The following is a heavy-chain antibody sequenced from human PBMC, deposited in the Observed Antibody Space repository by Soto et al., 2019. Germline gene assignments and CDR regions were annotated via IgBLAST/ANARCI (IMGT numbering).Heavy chain of an antibody. Sequence: QVQLQESGPGLVKPSQTLSLTCTVSGGSISSGGYYWSWIRQHPGKGLEWIGYIYYSGSTYYNPSLTSRVTISVDTSKNQFSLKLSSVTAADTAVYYCARGPLGTTVTTVYYYSYMDVWGKGTTVTVSS. V-gene: IGHV4-31*03. CDR2: IYYSGST. CDR1: GGSISSGGYY. D-gene: IGHD4-17*01. J-gene: IGHJ6*03. CDR3: ARGPLGTTVTTVYYYSYMDV.